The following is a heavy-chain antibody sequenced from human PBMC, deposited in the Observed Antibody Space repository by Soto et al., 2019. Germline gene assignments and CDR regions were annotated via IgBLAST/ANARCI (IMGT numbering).Heavy chain of an antibody. J-gene: IGHJ4*02. V-gene: IGHV1-69*13. CDR2: IIPIFGTA. D-gene: IGHD6-19*01. CDR3: ASGAVAGYVDY. CDR1: GGTFSSYA. Sequence: ASVKVSCKASGGTFSSYAISWVRQAPGQGLEWMGGIIPIFGTANYAQKFQGRVTITADESTSTAYMELSSLRSEDTAVYYCASGAVAGYVDYWGQGTLVTVSS.